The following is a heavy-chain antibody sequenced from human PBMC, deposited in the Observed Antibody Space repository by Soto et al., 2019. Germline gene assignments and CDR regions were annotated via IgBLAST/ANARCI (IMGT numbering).Heavy chain of an antibody. CDR2: IDWDDDK. D-gene: IGHD3-22*01. J-gene: IGHJ4*02. CDR1: GFSLSTSGMC. V-gene: IGHV2-70*12. Sequence: SGPTLVNPTQTLTLTCTFSGFSLSTSGMCVSWIRQPPGKALEWLALIDWDDDKYYSTSLKTRLTISKDTSKNQVVLTMTNMDPVDTATYYCAHRLERGYYDSSFDYWGQGTLVTVSS. CDR3: AHRLERGYYDSSFDY.